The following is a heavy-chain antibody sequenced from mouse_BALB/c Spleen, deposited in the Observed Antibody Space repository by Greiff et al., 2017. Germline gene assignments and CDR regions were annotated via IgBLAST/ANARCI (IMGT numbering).Heavy chain of an antibody. V-gene: IGHV5-6-4*01. CDR1: GFTFSSYT. CDR2: ISSGGSYT. CDR3: TRDGDYGGYAMDY. Sequence: EVQLVESGGGLVKPGGSLKLSCAASGFTFSSYTMSWVRQTPEKRLEWVATISSGGSYTYYPDSVKGRFTISRDNAKNTLYLQMSSLKSEDTAMYYCTRDGDYGGYAMDYWGQGTSVTVSS. D-gene: IGHD2-4*01. J-gene: IGHJ4*01.